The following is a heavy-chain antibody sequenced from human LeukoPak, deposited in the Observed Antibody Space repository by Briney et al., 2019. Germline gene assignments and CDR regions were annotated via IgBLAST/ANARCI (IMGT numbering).Heavy chain of an antibody. V-gene: IGHV3-21*01. D-gene: IGHD3-22*01. CDR2: ISSSSRDI. CDR3: ARDSDSSGHYYMDYFDY. J-gene: IGHJ4*02. Sequence: GGSLRLSCAASEFTFTSYAMNWVRQAPGKGLEWVSSISSSSRDINYADSVKGRFTISRDNAWNSLYLQMNSLRAEDTAVYYCARDSDSSGHYYMDYFDYWGQGAPVTVSS. CDR1: EFTFTSYA.